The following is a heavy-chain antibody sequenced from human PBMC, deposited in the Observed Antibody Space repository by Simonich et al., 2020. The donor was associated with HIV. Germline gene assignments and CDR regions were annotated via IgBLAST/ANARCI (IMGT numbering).Heavy chain of an antibody. CDR3: ARESPVRDGYNYYYFHYYMDV. V-gene: IGHV4-34*01. D-gene: IGHD1-1*01. CDR1: GGSFSGYH. CDR2: INDSRST. Sequence: QVQLQQWGAGLLKPSETLSLTCAVYGGSFSGYHWSWIRQPPGKGLEWMGEINDSRSTNYYPSINSRVTISVDTTKNQFALKLTSVTAADTALYYCARESPVRDGYNYYYFHYYMDVWGKGTTVTVSS. J-gene: IGHJ6*03.